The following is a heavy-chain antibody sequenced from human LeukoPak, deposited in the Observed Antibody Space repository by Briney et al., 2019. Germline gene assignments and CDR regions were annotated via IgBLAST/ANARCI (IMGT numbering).Heavy chain of an antibody. CDR2: INHSGST. Sequence: PSETLSLTCAVYGGSFSGYYWSRIRQPPGKGLEWIGEINHSGSTNYNPSLKSRVTISVDTSKNQFSLKLSSVTAADTAVYYCARVQGRGIAAAGTFDPWGQGTLVTVSS. J-gene: IGHJ5*02. V-gene: IGHV4-34*01. CDR3: ARVQGRGIAAAGTFDP. CDR1: GGSFSGYY. D-gene: IGHD6-13*01.